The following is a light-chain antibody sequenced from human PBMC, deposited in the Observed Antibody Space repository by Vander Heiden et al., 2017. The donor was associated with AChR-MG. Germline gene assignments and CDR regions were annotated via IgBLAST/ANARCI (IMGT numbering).Light chain of an antibody. V-gene: IGLV2-11*01. CDR3: CSYAGSYTPNWV. CDR1: CSDVGGYNY. Sequence: QSALTPPRSVSGSPGQSLTISCTGTCSDVGGYNYVAWYRQHPGKGPKLMIYDVSKRPSGVPDRFSGSKSGNTASLTISGLQAEDEAEYYCCSYAGSYTPNWVFGGGTKLTVI. CDR2: DVS. J-gene: IGLJ3*02.